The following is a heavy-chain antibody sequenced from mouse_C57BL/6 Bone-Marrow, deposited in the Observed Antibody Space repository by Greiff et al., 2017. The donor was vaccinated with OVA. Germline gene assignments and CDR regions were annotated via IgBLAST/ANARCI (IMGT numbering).Heavy chain of an antibody. CDR3: ARGGAQALY. V-gene: IGHV1-82*01. D-gene: IGHD3-2*02. J-gene: IGHJ3*01. CDR1: GYAFSSSW. Sequence: QVQLQQSGPELVKPGASVKISCKASGYAFSSSWMNWVKQRPGKGLEWIGRIYPGDGDTNYNGKFKGKATLTADKSSSTAYMQLSSLTSEDSAVYFCARGGAQALYWGQGTLVTVSA. CDR2: IYPGDGDT.